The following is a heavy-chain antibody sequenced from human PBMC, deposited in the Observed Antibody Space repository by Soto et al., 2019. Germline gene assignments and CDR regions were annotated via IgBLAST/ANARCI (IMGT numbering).Heavy chain of an antibody. V-gene: IGHV3-11*06. J-gene: IGHJ4*02. CDR3: ARDQCRSCWYLRASDY. CDR1: GFTFSDYY. Sequence: PGGSLRLSCAASGFTFSDYYMSWIRQAPGKGLEWVSYISSSSSDTNYADSVKGRFTISRDNAKNSLYLQMNSLRAEDTAVYYCARDQCRSCWYLRASDYWGQGTLVTVSS. CDR2: ISSSSSDT. D-gene: IGHD6-13*01.